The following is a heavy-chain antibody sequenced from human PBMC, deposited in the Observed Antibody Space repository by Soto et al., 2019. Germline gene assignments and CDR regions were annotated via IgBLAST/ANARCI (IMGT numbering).Heavy chain of an antibody. CDR1: GDSISSSVG. D-gene: IGHD3-22*01. V-gene: IGHV4-4*02. J-gene: IGHJ4*02. Sequence: TLSLTCAVSGDSISSSVGWVWVRQPPGKGLEWIGEIFHSGSTNYNPSLKSRATMSVDTSKNQFSLKLSSVTAADTAVYYCAAHRYYDSSGYYYFDYWGQGTLVTVSS. CDR2: IFHSGST. CDR3: AAHRYYDSSGYYYFDY.